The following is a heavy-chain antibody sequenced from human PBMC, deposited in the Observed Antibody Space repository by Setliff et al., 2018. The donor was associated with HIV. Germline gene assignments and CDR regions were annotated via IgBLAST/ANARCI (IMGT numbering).Heavy chain of an antibody. V-gene: IGHV4-34*01. Sequence: PSETLSLTCAVYGGSFSDYYWTWIRQSPGKGLEWIGEISHGGSTNYNPSLKSRVTISVDTSKNQFSLKLSSVTAADTAVYYCARGRMRSPATSQAYFQHWGQGTLVTVSS. J-gene: IGHJ1*01. CDR2: ISHGGST. CDR3: ARGRMRSPATSQAYFQH. CDR1: GGSFSDYY. D-gene: IGHD1-26*01.